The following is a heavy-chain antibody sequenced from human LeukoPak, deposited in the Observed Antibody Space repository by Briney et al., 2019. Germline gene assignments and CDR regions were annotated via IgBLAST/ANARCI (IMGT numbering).Heavy chain of an antibody. D-gene: IGHD6-13*01. V-gene: IGHV1-18*01. Sequence: ASVKLSCKASGYTFTSYGISWVRQAPGQGLEWMGWISAYNGNTNYAQKLQGRVTMTTDTSTSTAYMELRSLRSDDTAVYYCAKYSSSWYGGYIDYWGQGTLVTVSS. CDR1: GYTFTSYG. CDR2: ISAYNGNT. J-gene: IGHJ4*02. CDR3: AKYSSSWYGGYIDY.